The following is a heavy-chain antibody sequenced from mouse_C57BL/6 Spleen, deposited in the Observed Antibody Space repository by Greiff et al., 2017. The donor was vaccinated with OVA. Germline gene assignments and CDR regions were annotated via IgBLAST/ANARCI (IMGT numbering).Heavy chain of an antibody. J-gene: IGHJ2*01. D-gene: IGHD2-4*01. CDR2: INPSSGYT. V-gene: IGHV1-7*01. CDR1: GYTFTSYW. Sequence: QVQLKESGAELAKPGASVKLSCKASGYTFTSYWMHWVKQRPGQGLEWIGYINPSSGYTKYNQKFKDKSTLTADKSSSTAYMQLSSLTYEDSAVDYCARRDYDNFDYWGQGTTLTVSS. CDR3: ARRDYDNFDY.